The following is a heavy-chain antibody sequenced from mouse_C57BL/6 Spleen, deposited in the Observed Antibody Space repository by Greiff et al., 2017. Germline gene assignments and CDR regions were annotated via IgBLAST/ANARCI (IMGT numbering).Heavy chain of an antibody. CDR1: GFSFNTYA. V-gene: IGHV10-1*01. CDR2: IRSKSNNYAT. Sequence: EVHLVESGGGLVQPKGSLKLSCAASGFSFNTYAMNWVRQAPGKGLEWVARIRSKSNNYATYYDDSGKDRFTISRDDSESMLYLQMNNLKTEDTAMYYCVRQKNHGYCDVGGTGTTVTVSS. CDR3: VRQKNHGYCDV. J-gene: IGHJ1*03.